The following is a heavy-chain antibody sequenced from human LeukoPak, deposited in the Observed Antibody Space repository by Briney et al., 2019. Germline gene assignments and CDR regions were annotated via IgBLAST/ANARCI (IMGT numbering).Heavy chain of an antibody. CDR2: IYTSRTT. Sequence: PSETLSLTCTVSGGSFSIYYWNWIRQPAGKGLEWIGRIYTSRTTNYNPSLKSRVTMSVDTSKNQFSLKLSSVTAADTAVYYCARKPDYWGQGTLVTVSS. J-gene: IGHJ4*02. CDR3: ARKPDY. V-gene: IGHV4-4*07. CDR1: GGSFSIYY.